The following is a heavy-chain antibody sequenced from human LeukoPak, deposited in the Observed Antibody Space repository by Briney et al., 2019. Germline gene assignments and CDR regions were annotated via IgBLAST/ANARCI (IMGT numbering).Heavy chain of an antibody. CDR3: ARDLQTGLAFDA. D-gene: IGHD7-27*01. CDR2: LSGSGRLV. V-gene: IGHV3-21*06. J-gene: IGHJ3*01. Sequence: KPGPSHRPSHPPSGSVFSTGTKNSARQAPEKALEWVSSLSGSGRLVWCACSVKGRYTICRDNAANSLFLQMNGLRVEGTAVYYCARDLQTGLAFDAWGQGTVVAVSS. CDR1: GSVFSTGT.